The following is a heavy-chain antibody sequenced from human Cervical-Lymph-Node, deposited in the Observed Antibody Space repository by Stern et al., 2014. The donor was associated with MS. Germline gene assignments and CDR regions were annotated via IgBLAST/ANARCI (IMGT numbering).Heavy chain of an antibody. Sequence: QVQLVESGAEVKKPGASVKVSCKVSGYTLTELSMHWVRQAPGKGIEWMGGFDTEDGETIYAQKFHVRVTKTEDTPNNPACTELSSLRSEDTAVYYCATDRDDFRSGYSAPTKGYGLDVWGQGTTVTVTS. J-gene: IGHJ6*02. D-gene: IGHD3-3*01. V-gene: IGHV1-24*01. CDR3: ATDRDDFRSGYSAPTKGYGLDV. CDR2: FDTEDGET. CDR1: GYTLTELS.